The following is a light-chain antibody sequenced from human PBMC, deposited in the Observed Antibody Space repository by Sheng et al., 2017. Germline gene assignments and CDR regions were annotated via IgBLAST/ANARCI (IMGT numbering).Light chain of an antibody. J-gene: IGKJ1*01. CDR2: AAS. CDR3: QKYNSAPPWT. CDR1: QGISNY. V-gene: IGKV1-27*01. Sequence: DIQMTQSPSSLSASVGDRVTITCRASQGISNYLAWYQQKPGKVPKLLIYAASTLQSGVPSRFSGSGSGTDFTLTISSLQPEDVATYYCQKYNSAPPWTFGQDRRWK.